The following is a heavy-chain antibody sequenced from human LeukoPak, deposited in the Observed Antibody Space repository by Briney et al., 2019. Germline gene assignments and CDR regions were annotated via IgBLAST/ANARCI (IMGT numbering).Heavy chain of an antibody. CDR1: GGSFSGYY. D-gene: IGHD6-13*01. Sequence: SETLSLTCAVYGGSFSGYYWSWIRQPPGKGLEWIGEINHSGSTNYNPSLKSRVTISVDTSENQFSLKLSSVTAADTAVYYCARRGYSSSWYYWGQGTLVTVSS. CDR3: ARRGYSSSWYY. V-gene: IGHV4-34*01. J-gene: IGHJ4*02. CDR2: INHSGST.